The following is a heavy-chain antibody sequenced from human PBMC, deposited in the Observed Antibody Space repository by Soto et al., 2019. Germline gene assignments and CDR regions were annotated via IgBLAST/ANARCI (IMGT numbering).Heavy chain of an antibody. V-gene: IGHV4-59*01. CDR2: IYYSGST. D-gene: IGHD2-2*01. J-gene: IGHJ5*02. CDR3: AKFSRLDP. CDR1: GGSISSYY. Sequence: SETLSLTCTVSGGSISSYYWSWIRQPPGKGLEWIGNIYYSGSTSYNPSLKSRVTISIDTSKNQFSLKLSSVTAAATAVYYCAKFSRLDPWGQGTLVTVSS.